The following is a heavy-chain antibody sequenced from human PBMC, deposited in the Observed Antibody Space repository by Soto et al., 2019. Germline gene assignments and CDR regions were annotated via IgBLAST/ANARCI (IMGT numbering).Heavy chain of an antibody. V-gene: IGHV1-69*13. CDR1: GGTFSSDG. J-gene: IGHJ2*01. Sequence: SVKVSCKASGGTFSSDGISWVRQAPGQGLEWMGGITPIFRATKYAQKFQGRVTITADESTSTAYMELSSLRSEDTAVYYCARGRDTYYYDTSGYSGWYFDLWGRGTLVTVSS. D-gene: IGHD3-22*01. CDR3: ARGRDTYYYDTSGYSGWYFDL. CDR2: ITPIFRAT.